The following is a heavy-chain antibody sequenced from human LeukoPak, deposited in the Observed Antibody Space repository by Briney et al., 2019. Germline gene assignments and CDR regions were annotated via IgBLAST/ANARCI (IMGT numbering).Heavy chain of an antibody. V-gene: IGHV3-74*01. CDR1: GFTFRSCW. CDR3: AGSLFSNWYFDL. CDR2: INSDGSST. D-gene: IGHD3-10*02. Sequence: QPGRSLRLSCAISGFTFRSCWRYCVRQAPGKGLVWVSRINSDGSSTSYADSVKGRFTISRDNAKNTLYVQMNSLRAEDTAVYYCAGSLFSNWYFDLWGRGTLVTVSS. J-gene: IGHJ2*01.